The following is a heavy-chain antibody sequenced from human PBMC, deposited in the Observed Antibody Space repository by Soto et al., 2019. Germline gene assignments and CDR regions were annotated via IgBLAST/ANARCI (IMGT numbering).Heavy chain of an antibody. CDR3: ARDERGHWGSISCPHLDY. V-gene: IGHV1-18*01. D-gene: IGHD2-2*03. CDR1: GYTFNTYG. Sequence: QVQLVQSGPEVKEPGASVKVSCKASGYTFNTYGISWVRQAPGQGLEWMGWISPYNSNPTYAPKFHRRVTVTIDTSTSTVYMVVRNLRSDDAAVYYCARDERGHWGSISCPHLDYWGQGTLVTVSS. J-gene: IGHJ4*02. CDR2: ISPYNSNP.